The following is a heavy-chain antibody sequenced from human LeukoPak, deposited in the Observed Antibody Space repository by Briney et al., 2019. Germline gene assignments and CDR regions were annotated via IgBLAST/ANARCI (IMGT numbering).Heavy chain of an antibody. CDR1: GGSISSSGHY. CDR3: ARSATVTTGYFDY. V-gene: IGHV4-39*07. Sequence: ETLSLTCSVSGGSISSSGHYWGWLRQSPEKGLDWLGSIYSNGNTYYNPSAKSRVTISVDTSKNQFSLKLTSVTAAETAVYYCARSATVTTGYFDYWGQGALVTVSS. CDR2: IYSNGNT. J-gene: IGHJ4*02. D-gene: IGHD4-17*01.